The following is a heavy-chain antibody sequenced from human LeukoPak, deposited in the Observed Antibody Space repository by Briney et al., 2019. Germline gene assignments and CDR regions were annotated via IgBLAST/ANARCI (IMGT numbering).Heavy chain of an antibody. CDR1: GFTFSSYS. Sequence: GGSLRLSCAASGFTFSSYSMHWVRQAPGKGLEWVSGISTTSNTIYYADSVKGRFTISRVNAKNSLYLQMSGLGDEDTAVYFCARARYSSSWYLDYWGQGTLVTVSS. CDR3: ARARYSSSWYLDY. D-gene: IGHD6-13*01. CDR2: ISTTSNTI. V-gene: IGHV3-48*02. J-gene: IGHJ4*02.